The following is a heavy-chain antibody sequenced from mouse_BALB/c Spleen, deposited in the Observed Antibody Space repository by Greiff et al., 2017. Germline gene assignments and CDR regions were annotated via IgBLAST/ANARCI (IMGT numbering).Heavy chain of an antibody. J-gene: IGHJ2*01. V-gene: IGHV2-9*02. Sequence: VKLMESGPGLVAPSQSLSITCTVSGFSLTSYGVHWVRQPPGKGLEWLGVIWAGGSTNYNSALMSRLSISKDNSKSQVFLKMNSLQTDDTAMYYCARGGDGYYYFDYWGQGTTLTVSS. CDR3: ARGGDGYYYFDY. CDR1: GFSLTSYG. D-gene: IGHD2-3*01. CDR2: IWAGGST.